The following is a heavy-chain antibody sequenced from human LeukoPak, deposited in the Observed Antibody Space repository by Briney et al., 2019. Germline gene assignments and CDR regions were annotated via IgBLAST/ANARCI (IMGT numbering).Heavy chain of an antibody. V-gene: IGHV4-4*07. J-gene: IGHJ4*02. Sequence: SETLSLTCAVYGGSFSSYYWSWIRQPAGKGLEWIGRIYTSGSTNYNPSLKSRVTMSVDTSKNQFSLKLSSVTAADTAVYYCARDPGSSLVTPLCYFDYWGQGTLVTVSS. CDR3: ARDPGSSLVTPLCYFDY. CDR1: GGSFSSYY. D-gene: IGHD1-26*01. CDR2: IYTSGST.